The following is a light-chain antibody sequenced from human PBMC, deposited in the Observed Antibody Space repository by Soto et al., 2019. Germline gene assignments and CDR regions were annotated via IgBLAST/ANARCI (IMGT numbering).Light chain of an antibody. CDR3: QQYTSYSRA. V-gene: IGKV1-5*01. J-gene: IGKJ1*01. CDR1: QSISHF. Sequence: DIQMTQSPSTLSASVGDRVTITCRASQSISHFLAWYQQKPGKVPKLLIYDASNLGSGVPSRFSGSGSGTDFTLTISSLQPDDFTTYYCQQYTSYSRAFGQGTKVDIK. CDR2: DAS.